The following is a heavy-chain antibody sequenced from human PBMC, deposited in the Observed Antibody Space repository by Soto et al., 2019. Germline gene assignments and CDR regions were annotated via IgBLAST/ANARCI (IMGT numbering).Heavy chain of an antibody. D-gene: IGHD6-6*01. V-gene: IGHV4-4*02. CDR2: IYHSGST. J-gene: IGHJ4*02. CDR1: GGSIRSSNW. CDR3: AKCITALGPIDY. Sequence: QVQLQESGPGLVKPSGILSLTCAVSGGSIRSSNWWSWVRQPPGKGLEWIGEIYHSGSTNYNPSLKSRVTISVDQSKNEFSMKLSSVTAADTAVYYCAKCITALGPIDYWGQGTLVTVSS.